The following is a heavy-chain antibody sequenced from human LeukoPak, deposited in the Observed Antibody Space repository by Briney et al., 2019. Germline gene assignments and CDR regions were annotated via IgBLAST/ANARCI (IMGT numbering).Heavy chain of an antibody. J-gene: IGHJ3*02. D-gene: IGHD3-10*01. CDR3: ARGGLGWFGEPQGDAFDI. CDR1: GGSISSSSYY. V-gene: IGHV4-61*01. CDR2: IYYSGST. Sequence: SETLSLTCTVSGGSISSSSYYWSWIRQPPGKGLEWIGYIYYSGSTNYNPSLKSRVTISVDTSKNQFSLKLSSVTAADTAVYYCARGGLGWFGEPQGDAFDIWGQGTMVTVSS.